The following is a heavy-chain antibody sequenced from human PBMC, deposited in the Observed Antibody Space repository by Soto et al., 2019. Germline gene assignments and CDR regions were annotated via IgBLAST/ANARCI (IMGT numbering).Heavy chain of an antibody. D-gene: IGHD4-4*01. CDR2: IYYSGST. Sequence: TSETLSLTCTVSGGSISSYYWSWIRQPPGKGLEWIGYIYYSGSTNYNPSLKSRVTISVDTSKNQFSLKLSSVTAADTAVYYCAREGDYSTFDYWGQGTLVTVSS. J-gene: IGHJ4*02. CDR3: AREGDYSTFDY. V-gene: IGHV4-59*01. CDR1: GGSISSYY.